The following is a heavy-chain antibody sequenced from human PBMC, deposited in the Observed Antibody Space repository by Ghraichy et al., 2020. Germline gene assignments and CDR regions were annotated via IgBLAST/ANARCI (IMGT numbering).Heavy chain of an antibody. V-gene: IGHV3-53*01. CDR2: IYSGGST. J-gene: IGHJ6*02. CDR3: ARVGYSGYDLPSSGMDV. D-gene: IGHD5-12*01. Sequence: GGSLRLSCAASGFTVSSNYMSWVRQAPGKGLEWVSVIYSGGSTYYADSVKGRFTISRDNSKNTLYLQMNSLRAEDTAVYYCARVGYSGYDLPSSGMDVWGQGTTVTVSS. CDR1: GFTVSSNY.